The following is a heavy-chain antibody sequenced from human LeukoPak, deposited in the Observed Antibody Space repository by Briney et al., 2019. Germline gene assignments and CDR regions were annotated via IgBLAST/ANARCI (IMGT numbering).Heavy chain of an antibody. CDR3: AKDLPNPGTVTYTPNFDY. CDR1: GFTFSSYA. CDR2: ISGSGGST. V-gene: IGHV3-23*01. J-gene: IGHJ4*02. Sequence: GGSLRLSCAASGFTFSSYAMSWVRQAPGKGLEWVSAISGSGGSTYYADSVKGRFTISRDNSKNTLYLQMNSLRAEDTAVYYCAKDLPNPGTVTYTPNFDYWGQGTLVTVSS. D-gene: IGHD4-17*01.